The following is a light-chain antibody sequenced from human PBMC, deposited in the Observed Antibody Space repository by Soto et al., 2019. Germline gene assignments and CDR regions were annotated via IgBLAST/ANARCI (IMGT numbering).Light chain of an antibody. CDR2: AAS. CDR3: QQSYSTLSYT. J-gene: IGKJ2*01. Sequence: DIQMTQSPSSLSASVGDRVTITCRASQSISSYLNWYQQKPGKAPKLLIYAASSLQSGVPSRFSGSGSGTDFTLTISSLQPEDFATYYCQQSYSTLSYTVGQGTKVDIK. V-gene: IGKV1-39*01. CDR1: QSISSY.